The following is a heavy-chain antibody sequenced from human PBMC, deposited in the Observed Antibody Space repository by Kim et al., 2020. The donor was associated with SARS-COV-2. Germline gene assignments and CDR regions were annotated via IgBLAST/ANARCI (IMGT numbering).Heavy chain of an antibody. V-gene: IGHV1-69*13. CDR2: IIPIFGTA. Sequence: SVKVSCKASGGTFSSYAISWVRQAPGQGLEWMGGIIPIFGTANYAQKFQGRVTITADESTSTAYMELSSLRSEDTAVYYCARVHHEGYYYWYFDLWGRGTLVTVSS. CDR1: GGTFSSYA. CDR3: ARVHHEGYYYWYFDL. D-gene: IGHD3-22*01. J-gene: IGHJ2*01.